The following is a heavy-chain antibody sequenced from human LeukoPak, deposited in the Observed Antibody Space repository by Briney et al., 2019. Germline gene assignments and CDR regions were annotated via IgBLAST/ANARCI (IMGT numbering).Heavy chain of an antibody. D-gene: IGHD4-17*01. V-gene: IGHV3-20*04. CDR1: GFTFDDYG. J-gene: IGHJ6*03. Sequence: GGSLRLSCEASGFTFDDYGMTWVRQGPGKGPEWVCGINWDGSSTTYAASVEGRFTISRDNAKNSLSLLMSSLRVEDTALYYCARMGAHHYDDPVDHHYYMDVWGKGTTVTVSS. CDR2: INWDGSST. CDR3: ARMGAHHYDDPVDHHYYMDV.